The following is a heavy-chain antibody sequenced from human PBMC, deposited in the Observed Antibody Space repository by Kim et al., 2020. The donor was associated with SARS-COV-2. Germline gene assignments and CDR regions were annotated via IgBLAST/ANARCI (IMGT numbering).Heavy chain of an antibody. Sequence: GGSLRLSCAASGFTFSDYYMSWIRQAPGKGLEWVSYISSSGSTIYYADSVKGRFTISRDNAKNSLYLQMNSLRAEDTAVYYCASPYDSCGSDAFDIWGQGTMVTVSS. D-gene: IGHD3-22*01. J-gene: IGHJ3*02. CDR2: ISSSGSTI. V-gene: IGHV3-11*01. CDR1: GFTFSDYY. CDR3: ASPYDSCGSDAFDI.